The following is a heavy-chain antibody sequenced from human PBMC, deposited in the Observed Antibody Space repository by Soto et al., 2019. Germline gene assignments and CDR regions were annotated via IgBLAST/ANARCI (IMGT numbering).Heavy chain of an antibody. V-gene: IGHV2-26*01. J-gene: IGHJ4*02. Sequence: QVTLKESGPVLVKPTETLTLTCTVSGFSLSNARMGVSWIRQPPGKALEWLAHIFSNDEKSYSTSLKSRLTISKDTSKSQVVLTMTNMDPVDTATYYCARIRLGLSRGSYFDYWGQGTLVTVSS. D-gene: IGHD6-13*01. CDR2: IFSNDEK. CDR3: ARIRLGLSRGSYFDY. CDR1: GFSLSNARMG.